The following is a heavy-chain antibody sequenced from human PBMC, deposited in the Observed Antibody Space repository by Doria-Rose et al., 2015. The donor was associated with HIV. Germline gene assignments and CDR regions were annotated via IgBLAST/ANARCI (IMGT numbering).Heavy chain of an antibody. J-gene: IGHJ4*02. CDR2: IFSDDER. D-gene: IGHD6-13*01. CDR3: ARIKSSRWYHKYYFDF. V-gene: IGHV2-26*01. Sequence: QVTLKESGPVLVKPTETLTLTCTVSGVSLSSPGMGVSWIRQPPGKALEWLANIFSDDERSYKTSLESRLTISRCTSNSQVFLTMTDMDPVDTATYYCARIKSSRWYHKYYFDFWGQGTLVIVSA. CDR1: GVSLSSPGMG.